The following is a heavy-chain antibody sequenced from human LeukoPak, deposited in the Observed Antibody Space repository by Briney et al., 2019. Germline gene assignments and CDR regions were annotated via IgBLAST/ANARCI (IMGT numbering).Heavy chain of an antibody. D-gene: IGHD2-21*02. J-gene: IGHJ3*02. Sequence: ASVKVSCKASGYTFTSYGISWVRQAPGPGHEWMGWISAYNGNTNYAQKLQGRVTMTTDTSTSTAYMELRSLRSDDTAVYYCARWGDAHSTEIDAFDIWGQGTMVTVSS. CDR1: GYTFTSYG. CDR3: ARWGDAHSTEIDAFDI. V-gene: IGHV1-18*01. CDR2: ISAYNGNT.